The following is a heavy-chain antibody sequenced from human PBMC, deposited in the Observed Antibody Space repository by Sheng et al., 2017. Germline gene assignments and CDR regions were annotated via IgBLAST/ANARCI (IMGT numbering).Heavy chain of an antibody. J-gene: IGHJ3*02. CDR2: IIPILGIA. Sequence: QVQLVQSGAEVKKPGSSVKVSCKASGGTFSSYTISWVRQAPGQGLEWMGRIIPILGIANYAQKFQGRVTITADKSTSTAYMELSSLRSEDTAVYYCELYCSSTSCYTDAFDIVGPRDNGLPVSS. CDR1: GGTFSSYT. V-gene: IGHV1-69*02. CDR3: ELYCSSTSCYTDAFDI. D-gene: IGHD2-2*02.